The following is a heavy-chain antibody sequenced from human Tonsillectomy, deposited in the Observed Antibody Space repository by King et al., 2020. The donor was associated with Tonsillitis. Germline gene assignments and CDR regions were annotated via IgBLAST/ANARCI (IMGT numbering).Heavy chain of an antibody. J-gene: IGHJ2*01. V-gene: IGHV3-74*01. CDR3: ARGCPGVCYSCLPFDV. Sequence: VQLVESGGALVQPGGSLRLSCEASGFRFSSYWMHWVRQVPGKGLVWVSRIKSDARSSNYADSVEGRFTISRDNAKNTLFLQMNNLRADDTALYYCARGCPGVCYSCLPFDVWGRGTLVTVSS. CDR2: IKSDARSS. D-gene: IGHD2-21*02. CDR1: GFRFSSYW.